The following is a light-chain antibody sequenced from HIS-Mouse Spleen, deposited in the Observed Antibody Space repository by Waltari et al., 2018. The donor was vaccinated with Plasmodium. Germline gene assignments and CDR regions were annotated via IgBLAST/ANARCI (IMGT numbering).Light chain of an antibody. CDR3: QAWDSSTAV. Sequence: SYELTQPPSVSVSPGQTASITCSGVQLGDKYAGWYQQKPGQSPVLVIYQDSKRPSGIPERFSGSNSGNTATLTISGTQAMDEADYYCQAWDSSTAVFGGGTKLTVL. CDR1: QLGDKY. V-gene: IGLV3-1*01. J-gene: IGLJ3*02. CDR2: QDS.